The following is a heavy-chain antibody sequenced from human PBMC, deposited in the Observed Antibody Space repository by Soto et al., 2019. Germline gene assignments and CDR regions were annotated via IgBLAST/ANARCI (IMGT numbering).Heavy chain of an antibody. J-gene: IGHJ4*02. V-gene: IGHV4-39*01. CDR3: ARLLYDILTGYPYYFDY. CDR2: IYYSGST. D-gene: IGHD3-9*01. CDR1: GGSISSSSYY. Sequence: SETLSLTCTVSGGSISSSSYYWGWIRQPPGKGLEWIGSIYYSGSTYYNPSLKSRVTISVDTSKNQFSLKLSSVTAADTAVYYCARLLYDILTGYPYYFDYWGQGTLVTVSS.